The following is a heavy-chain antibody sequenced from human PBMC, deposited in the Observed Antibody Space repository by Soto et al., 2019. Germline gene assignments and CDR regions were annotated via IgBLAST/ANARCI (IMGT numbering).Heavy chain of an antibody. V-gene: IGHV3-30*18. D-gene: IGHD2-15*01. CDR2: ISYDGSNK. Sequence: QVQLVESGGGVVQPGRSLRLSCAASGFTFSSYGMHWVRQAPGKGLEWVAVISYDGSNKYYADSVKGRFTISRDNSKNTLYVQMNSLRAEDTAVYYCAKDLGSRNDYWGQGTLVTVSS. CDR3: AKDLGSRNDY. CDR1: GFTFSSYG. J-gene: IGHJ4*02.